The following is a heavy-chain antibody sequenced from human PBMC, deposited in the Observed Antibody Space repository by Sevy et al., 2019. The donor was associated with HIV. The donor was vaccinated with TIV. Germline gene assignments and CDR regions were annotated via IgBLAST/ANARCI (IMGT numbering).Heavy chain of an antibody. Sequence: GGSLRLSCAASRFTSSSYAMSWVRQPPGRGLEWVSTLTDSGVSTYYSDSVKGRFTISRDNSKNILYLQMNSLRAEDTAVYYCARDRATAATGTLFDYWGHGTLVTVSS. V-gene: IGHV3-23*01. J-gene: IGHJ4*01. D-gene: IGHD6-13*01. CDR2: LTDSGVST. CDR3: ARDRATAATGTLFDY. CDR1: RFTSSSYA.